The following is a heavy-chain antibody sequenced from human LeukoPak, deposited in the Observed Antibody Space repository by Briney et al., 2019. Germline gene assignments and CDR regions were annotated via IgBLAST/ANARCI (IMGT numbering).Heavy chain of an antibody. D-gene: IGHD6-13*01. V-gene: IGHV3-15*01. Sequence: GGSLRLSCAAPGFTFSNAWMSWVRQAPGKGLEWVGRIKSKTDGGTTDYAAPVKGRFTISRDDSKNTLYLQMNSLKTEDTAVYYCTGGYSSSWYPNYGMDVWGQGTTVTVSS. CDR1: GFTFSNAW. J-gene: IGHJ6*02. CDR3: TGGYSSSWYPNYGMDV. CDR2: IKSKTDGGTT.